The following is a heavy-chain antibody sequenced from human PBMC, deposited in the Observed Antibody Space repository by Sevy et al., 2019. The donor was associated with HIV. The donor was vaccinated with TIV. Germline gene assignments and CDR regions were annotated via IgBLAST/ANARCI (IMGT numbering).Heavy chain of an antibody. D-gene: IGHD2-8*01. CDR1: GFTFADHA. CDR2: IPFVERNK. Sequence: GGSLRLSCAASGFTFADHAFHWSPRPPGKGWGGWEIIPFVERNKRLAESVKGRFTISRDDSKNTVYLQMTSLRPEDTAVYYCARDHCTDGACFRSGYFDYWGQGTLVTVSS. V-gene: IGHV3-30*04. CDR3: ARDHCTDGACFRSGYFDY. J-gene: IGHJ4*02.